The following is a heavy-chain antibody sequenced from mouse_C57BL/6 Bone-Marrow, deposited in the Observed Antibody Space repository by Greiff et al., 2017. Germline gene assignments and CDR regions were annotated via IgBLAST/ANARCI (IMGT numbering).Heavy chain of an antibody. CDR2: IDPSDSYT. Sequence: QVQLQQPGAELVMPGASVKLSCKASGYTFTSYWMHWVKQRPGQGLEWIGEIDPSDSYTNYNQKFKGKSTLTVDKSSSTASMQLSRLPSEDSAVYYCARGDLDYWGQGTTLTVSS. D-gene: IGHD2-13*01. J-gene: IGHJ2*01. V-gene: IGHV1-69*01. CDR3: ARGDLDY. CDR1: GYTFTSYW.